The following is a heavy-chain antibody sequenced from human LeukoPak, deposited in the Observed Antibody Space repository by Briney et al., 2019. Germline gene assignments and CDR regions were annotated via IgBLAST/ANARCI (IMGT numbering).Heavy chain of an antibody. CDR3: AREVASAAFDY. V-gene: IGHV3-74*03. D-gene: IGHD5-12*01. CDR1: GFTFSPYW. CDR2: VKSDGSA. Sequence: GGSLGLSFAASGFTFSPYWMHWVRQAPGKGRVWVSLVKSDGSAMYADSVKGRFTISRDNAKNTLYLQMNSLRAEDTAVYFCAREVASAAFDYWGQGTPVTVSS. J-gene: IGHJ4*02.